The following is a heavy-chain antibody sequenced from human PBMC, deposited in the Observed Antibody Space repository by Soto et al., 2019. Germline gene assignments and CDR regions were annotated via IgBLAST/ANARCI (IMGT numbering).Heavy chain of an antibody. V-gene: IGHV3-48*01. J-gene: IGHJ3*02. CDR1: GFTFSSYS. Sequence: EVQLVESGGGLVQPGGSLRLSCAASGFTFSSYSMNWVRQAPGKGLEWVSYISSSSSTIYYADSVKGPFTISRDNAKKSLYLQINILIAENTAVYYCARESGLPNAFDIWGQGTMVTVSS. CDR3: ARESGLPNAFDI. D-gene: IGHD3-16*01. CDR2: ISSSSSTI.